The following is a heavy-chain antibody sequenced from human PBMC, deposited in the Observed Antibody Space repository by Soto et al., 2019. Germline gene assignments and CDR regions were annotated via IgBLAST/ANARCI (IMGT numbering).Heavy chain of an antibody. J-gene: IGHJ5*02. CDR2: INPNSGGT. CDR3: ARDITMVRGGFDP. Sequence: ASVKVSCKASGYTFTGYYMHWVRQAPGQGLEWMGWINPNSGGTNYAQKFQGWVTMTRDTSISTAYMELSRLRSDDTAVYYCARDITMVRGGFDPWGQGTLVPVSS. V-gene: IGHV1-2*04. CDR1: GYTFTGYY. D-gene: IGHD3-10*01.